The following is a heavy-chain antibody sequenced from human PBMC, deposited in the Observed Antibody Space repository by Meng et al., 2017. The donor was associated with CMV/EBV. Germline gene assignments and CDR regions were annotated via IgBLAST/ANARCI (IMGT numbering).Heavy chain of an antibody. D-gene: IGHD6-25*01. Sequence: ASVKVSCKASGYTFTSYDINWVRQATGQGLEWMGWMNPNSGNTGYAQKFQGRVTMTRNTSISTAYMELSSLRSDDTAVYYCARDSSAGSTFDYWGQGTLVTVSS. CDR3: ARDSSAGSTFDY. CDR1: GYTFTSYD. CDR2: MNPNSGNT. V-gene: IGHV1-8*01. J-gene: IGHJ4*02.